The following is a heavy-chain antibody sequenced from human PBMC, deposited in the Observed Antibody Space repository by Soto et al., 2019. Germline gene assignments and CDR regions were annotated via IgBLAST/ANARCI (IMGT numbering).Heavy chain of an antibody. CDR1: GFTFSSYW. CDR2: IKQDGSEK. Sequence: GGSLRLSCAASGFTFSSYWMSWVRQAPGKGLEWVANIKQDGSEKYYVDSVKGRFTISRDNAKNSLYLQMNSLRAEDTAVYYCARDLVDTAMVDYYYYYGMDVWGQGTTVTVSS. D-gene: IGHD5-18*01. CDR3: ARDLVDTAMVDYYYYYGMDV. V-gene: IGHV3-7*05. J-gene: IGHJ6*02.